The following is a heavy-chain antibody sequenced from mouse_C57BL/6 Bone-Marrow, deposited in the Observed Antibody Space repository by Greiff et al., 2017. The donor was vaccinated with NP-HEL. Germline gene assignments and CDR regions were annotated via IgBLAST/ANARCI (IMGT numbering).Heavy chain of an antibody. CDR2: ISYDGSN. D-gene: IGHD1-1*01. V-gene: IGHV3-6*01. Sequence: EVQLQESGPGLVKPSQSLSLTCSVTGYSITSGYYWNWIRQFPGNKLEWMGYISYDGSNNYNPSLKNRISITRDTSKNQFFLKLNSVTTEDTATYYCARDRALITTVVAPYWYFDVWGTGTTVTVSS. J-gene: IGHJ1*03. CDR1: GYSITSGYY. CDR3: ARDRALITTVVAPYWYFDV.